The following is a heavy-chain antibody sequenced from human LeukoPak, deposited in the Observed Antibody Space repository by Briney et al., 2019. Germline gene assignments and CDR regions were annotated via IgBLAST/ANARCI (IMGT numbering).Heavy chain of an antibody. V-gene: IGHV3-23*01. CDR3: ARDGIVLMVYAIPYYYGMDV. D-gene: IGHD2-8*01. J-gene: IGHJ6*02. Sequence: GGSLRLSCAASGFTFSSYAMSWVRQAPGKGLEWVSIISDSGANTYYADSVKGRFTISRDNSKNTLYLQMNSLRAEDTAVYYCARDGIVLMVYAIPYYYGMDVWGQGTTVTVSS. CDR1: GFTFSSYA. CDR2: ISDSGANT.